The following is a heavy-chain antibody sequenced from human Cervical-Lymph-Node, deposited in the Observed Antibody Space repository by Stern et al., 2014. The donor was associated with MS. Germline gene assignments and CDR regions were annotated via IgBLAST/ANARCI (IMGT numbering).Heavy chain of an antibody. CDR2: ISADSGNT. D-gene: IGHD2-8*01. CDR3: ARDKMHAFDH. CDR1: GYTFTTYG. V-gene: IGHV1-18*01. Sequence: QMQLVQSGTEVKKPGASVLVSCKASGYTFTTYGITWVRQAPGQGLEWMGWISADSGNTKYAQKFQDRVTMTRDTTTGTAYMEVRSLRSEDTAVYYCARDKMHAFDHWGQGTQVTVPS. J-gene: IGHJ4*02.